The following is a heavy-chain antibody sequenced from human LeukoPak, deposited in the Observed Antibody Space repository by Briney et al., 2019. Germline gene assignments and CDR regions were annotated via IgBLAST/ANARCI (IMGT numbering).Heavy chain of an antibody. Sequence: PGRSLRLSCAASGFTVSSNYMSWVRQAPGKGLEWVSVIYSGGSTYYADSVKGRFTISRDNSKNTLYLQMNSLRAEDTAVYYCARDQTRENYYYYYGMDVWGQGTTVPVSS. CDR1: GFTVSSNY. D-gene: IGHD1-26*01. CDR3: ARDQTRENYYYYYGMDV. CDR2: IYSGGST. V-gene: IGHV3-66*01. J-gene: IGHJ6*02.